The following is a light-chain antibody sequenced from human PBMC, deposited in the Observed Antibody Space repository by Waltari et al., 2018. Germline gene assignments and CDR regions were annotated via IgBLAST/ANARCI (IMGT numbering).Light chain of an antibody. CDR2: GNR. CDR1: SSNIGEGYG. V-gene: IGLV1-40*01. CDR3: RSYDGSLGGVV. J-gene: IGLJ2*01. Sequence: QAVLTQPPSVSGAPGQRVTIPCTGSSSNIGEGYGVHWYQQLPGKAPKSPIYGNRNPRSGVTELISGSNAGTSASLDSTGVRAEEEADYFCRSYDGSLGGVVFGGGTQVTVL.